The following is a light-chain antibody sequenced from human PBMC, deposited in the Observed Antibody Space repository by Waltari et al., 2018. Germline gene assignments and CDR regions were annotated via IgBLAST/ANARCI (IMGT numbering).Light chain of an antibody. CDR1: QSIGSS. CDR2: EAS. CDR3: QQCNSYLLT. V-gene: IGKV1-5*03. Sequence: IQMTQSPSTLSASVGARLTITCRASQSIGSSLAWYQQKPGKAPKVVIYEASSLESGVPSRFSGSGSGTEFTLTISSLQPDDFATYYCQQCNSYLLTFGGGTKVEIK. J-gene: IGKJ4*01.